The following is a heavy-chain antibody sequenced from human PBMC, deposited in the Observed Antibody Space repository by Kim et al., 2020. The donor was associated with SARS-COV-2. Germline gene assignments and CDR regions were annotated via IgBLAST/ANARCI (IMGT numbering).Heavy chain of an antibody. CDR1: GGTFSSYA. CDR3: ARGGYITGEKIY. J-gene: IGHJ4*02. CDR2: IIPIFGTA. Sequence: SVKVSCKASGGTFSSYAISWVRQAPGQGLEWMGGIIPIFGTANYAQKFQGRVTITADESTSTAYMELSSLRSEDTAVYYCARGGYITGEKIYWGQGTLVTVSS. V-gene: IGHV1-69*13. D-gene: IGHD3-3*01.